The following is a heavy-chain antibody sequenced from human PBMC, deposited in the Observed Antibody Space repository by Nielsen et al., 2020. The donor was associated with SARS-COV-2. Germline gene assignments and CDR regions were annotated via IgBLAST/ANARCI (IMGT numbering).Heavy chain of an antibody. D-gene: IGHD3-10*01. CDR1: GGSFSGYY. V-gene: IGHV4-34*01. J-gene: IGHJ4*02. CDR2: INHSGST. Sequence: SETLSLTCAVYGGSFSGYYWSWIRQPPGKGLEWIGEINHSGSTYYNPSLKSRVTISVDTSKNQFSLKLSSVTAADTAVYYCARQISITYLDYWGQGTLVTVSS. CDR3: ARQISITYLDY.